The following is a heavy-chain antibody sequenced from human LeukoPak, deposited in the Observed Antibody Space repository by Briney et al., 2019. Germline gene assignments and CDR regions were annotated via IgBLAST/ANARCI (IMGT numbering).Heavy chain of an antibody. CDR3: ATLGYCSSTSRRPLYYYYYYMDV. CDR1: GYTFTGYY. D-gene: IGHD2-2*01. V-gene: IGHV1-2*02. CDR2: INPNSGGT. Sequence: ASVKVSCKASGYTFTGYYMHWVRQAPGQGLEWMGWINPNSGGTNYAQKFQGRVTMTRDTSISTAYMELSRLRSDDTAVYYCATLGYCSSTSRRPLYYYYYYMDVWGKGTTVTVSS. J-gene: IGHJ6*03.